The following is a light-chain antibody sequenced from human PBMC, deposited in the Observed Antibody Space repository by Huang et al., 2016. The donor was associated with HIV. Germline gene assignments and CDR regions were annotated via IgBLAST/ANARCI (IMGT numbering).Light chain of an antibody. CDR3: QQYGSSPLT. Sequence: EIVLTQSPATLSLSPGERAPLSCGASQSLSSSYLVWYQQKPGLAPRLLIYDASNTATGIPDMFSGSGSGTDFTLTISRLEPEDFAVYYCQQYGSSPLTFGGGTKVEIK. CDR2: DAS. J-gene: IGKJ4*01. V-gene: IGKV3D-20*01. CDR1: QSLSSSY.